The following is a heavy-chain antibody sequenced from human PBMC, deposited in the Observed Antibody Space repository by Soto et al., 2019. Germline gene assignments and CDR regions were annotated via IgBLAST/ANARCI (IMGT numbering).Heavy chain of an antibody. V-gene: IGHV3-9*01. J-gene: IGHJ5*02. D-gene: IGHD1-1*01. Sequence: GGSLRLSCAASGFTFDDYAMHWVRQAPGKGLEWVSGINWNSGSIGYADSVKGRFTISRDNAKNSLYLQMNSLRTEDTALYYCAKASTARNILDWFDPWGQGTLVTVSS. CDR2: INWNSGSI. CDR3: AKASTARNILDWFDP. CDR1: GFTFDDYA.